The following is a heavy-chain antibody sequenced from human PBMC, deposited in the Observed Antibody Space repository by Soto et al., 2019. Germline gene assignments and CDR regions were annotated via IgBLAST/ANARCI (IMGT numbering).Heavy chain of an antibody. CDR3: ARVGRGYSGYVYYFDY. Sequence: GGSLRLSCAASGFTFSSYAMHWVRQAPGKGLEWVAVISYDGSNKYYADSVKGRFTISRDNSKNTLYLQMNSLGAEDTAVYYCARVGRGYSGYVYYFDYWGQGTLVTVSS. D-gene: IGHD5-12*01. CDR2: ISYDGSNK. V-gene: IGHV3-30-3*01. CDR1: GFTFSSYA. J-gene: IGHJ4*02.